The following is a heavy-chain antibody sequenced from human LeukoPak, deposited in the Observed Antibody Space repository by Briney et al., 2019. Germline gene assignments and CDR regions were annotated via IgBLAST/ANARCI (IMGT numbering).Heavy chain of an antibody. D-gene: IGHD6-19*01. Sequence: PGGSLRLSCAASGFTFSSYGMPWVRQAPGKGLEWVAVISYDGSNKYYTDSVKGRFTISRDNSKNTLYLQMNSLRAEDRAVYYCARDSDGSGWYEGMEYWGQGTLVTVSS. CDR1: GFTFSSYG. CDR2: ISYDGSNK. V-gene: IGHV3-30*19. CDR3: ARDSDGSGWYEGMEY. J-gene: IGHJ4*02.